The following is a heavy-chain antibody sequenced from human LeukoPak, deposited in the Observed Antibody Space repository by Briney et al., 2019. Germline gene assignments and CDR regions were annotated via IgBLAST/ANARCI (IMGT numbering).Heavy chain of an antibody. D-gene: IGHD3-22*01. CDR2: INPSGGST. V-gene: IGHV1-46*01. CDR1: GYTFTSYY. J-gene: IGHJ5*02. CDR3: ARGYHDSSGYYSSWFDP. Sequence: GASVKVSCKASGYTFTSYYMHWVRQAPGQGLEWMGIINPSGGSTSYAQKFQGRVTMTRDTSTSTVYMELSSLRSEDTAVYYCARGYHDSSGYYSSWFDPWGQGTLVTVSS.